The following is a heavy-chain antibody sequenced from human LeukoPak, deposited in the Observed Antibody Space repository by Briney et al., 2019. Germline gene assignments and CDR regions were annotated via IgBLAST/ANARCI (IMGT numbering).Heavy chain of an antibody. CDR1: GYTFTSYG. Sequence: ASVKVSCKASGYTFTSYGISWVRQAPGQGLEWMGWITAYNGNTNYAQKLQGRVTMTTDTSTSTAHMELRSLRSDDTAVYYCARGTSGGLRLGYWGQGTLVTVSS. D-gene: IGHD3-10*01. CDR2: ITAYNGNT. V-gene: IGHV1-18*01. CDR3: ARGTSGGLRLGY. J-gene: IGHJ4*02.